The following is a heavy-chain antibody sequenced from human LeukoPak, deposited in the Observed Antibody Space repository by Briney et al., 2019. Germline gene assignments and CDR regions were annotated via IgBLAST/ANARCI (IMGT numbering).Heavy chain of an antibody. D-gene: IGHD5-24*01. J-gene: IGHJ4*02. V-gene: IGHV1-2*02. CDR3: ARSPRRDGYNLFDY. Sequence: ASVKVSCKASGYTFTGYYMHWVRQAPGQGLEWMGWINPNSGGTNYAQKFQDRVTMTRDTSISTAYMELSRLRSDDTAVYYCARSPRRDGYNLFDYWGQGTLVTVSS. CDR1: GYTFTGYY. CDR2: INPNSGGT.